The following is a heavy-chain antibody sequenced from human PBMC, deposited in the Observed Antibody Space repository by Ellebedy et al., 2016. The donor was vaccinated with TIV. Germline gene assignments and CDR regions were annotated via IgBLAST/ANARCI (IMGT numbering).Heavy chain of an antibody. CDR3: ARGLWGSYGDY. J-gene: IGHJ4*02. CDR2: INHSGST. CDR1: GGSISSSSYY. V-gene: IGHV4-39*07. D-gene: IGHD3-16*01. Sequence: SETLSLTXTVSGGSISSSSYYWGWIRQPPGKGLEWIGEINHSGSTNYNPSLKSRVTISVDTSKNQFSLKLSSVTAADTAVYYCARGLWGSYGDYWGQGTLVTVSS.